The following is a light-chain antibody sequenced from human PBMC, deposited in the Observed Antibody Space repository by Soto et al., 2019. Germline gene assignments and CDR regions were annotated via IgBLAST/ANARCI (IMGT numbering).Light chain of an antibody. CDR1: QGVSNH. CDR3: QQLESYPFT. Sequence: DIQLTQSPSFLSASVGDRVTITCRASQGVSNHLAWYQQKSGKAPKLLISGASILQSGVPSRFSGSGSGTEFTLAISSLQPEDFATYHCQQLESYPFTFRQGTKLEIK. V-gene: IGKV1-9*01. J-gene: IGKJ2*01. CDR2: GAS.